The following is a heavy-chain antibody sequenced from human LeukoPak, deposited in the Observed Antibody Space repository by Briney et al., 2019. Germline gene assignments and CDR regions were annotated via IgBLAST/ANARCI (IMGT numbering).Heavy chain of an antibody. V-gene: IGHV4-39*01. D-gene: IGHD4-17*01. CDR1: GGSISSSSCY. J-gene: IGHJ6*04. Sequence: SETLSLTCTVSGGSISSSSCYWGWIRQPPGMGLEWIGSIYYSGSSYYNPSLKSRVTISVDTSKNQFSLNLSSATAADRARDHCARRALYGDNDYWGKGTTVTVSS. CDR2: IYYSGSS. CDR3: ARRALYGDNDY.